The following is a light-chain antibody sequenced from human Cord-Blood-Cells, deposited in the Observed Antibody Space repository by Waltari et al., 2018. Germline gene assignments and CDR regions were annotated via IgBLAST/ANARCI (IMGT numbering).Light chain of an antibody. CDR3: CSYAGSSTWV. CDR2: EVS. CDR1: SSDVGGYNL. V-gene: IGLV2-23*02. J-gene: IGLJ3*02. Sequence: QSALSQPASASGSPGQSITLSCTGPSSDVGGYNLFSWYQQHPGKAPKLMIYEVSKRPSGVSNRFSGSKSGNTASLTISGLQAEDEADYYCCSYAGSSTWVFGGGTKLTVL.